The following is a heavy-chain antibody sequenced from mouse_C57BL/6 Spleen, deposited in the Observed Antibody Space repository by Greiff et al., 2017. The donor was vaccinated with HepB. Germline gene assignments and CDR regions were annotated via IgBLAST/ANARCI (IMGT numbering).Heavy chain of an antibody. D-gene: IGHD1-2*01. CDR1: GFTFSSYA. Sequence: EVQLVESGGGLVKPGGSLKLSCAASGFTFSSYAMSWVRQTPEKRLEWVATISDGGSYTYYPDNVKGRFTISRDNAKNNLYLQMSHLKSEDTAMYYCARDAASFDYWGQGTTLTVSS. V-gene: IGHV5-4*01. J-gene: IGHJ2*01. CDR2: ISDGGSYT. CDR3: ARDAASFDY.